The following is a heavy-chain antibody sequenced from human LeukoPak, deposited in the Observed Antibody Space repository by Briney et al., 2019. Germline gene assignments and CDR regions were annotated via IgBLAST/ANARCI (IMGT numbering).Heavy chain of an antibody. D-gene: IGHD3-22*01. J-gene: IGHJ3*02. CDR3: ARDRIYDSSGYYYSAFDI. V-gene: IGHV1-18*01. Sequence: ASVKVSCKASGYTFTSYGISCVRQAPGQGLEGMGWISAYNGNTNYAQKLQGRVTMTTDTSTSTAYMEPRSLRSDDTAVYYCARDRIYDSSGYYYSAFDIWGQGTMVTVSS. CDR2: ISAYNGNT. CDR1: GYTFTSYG.